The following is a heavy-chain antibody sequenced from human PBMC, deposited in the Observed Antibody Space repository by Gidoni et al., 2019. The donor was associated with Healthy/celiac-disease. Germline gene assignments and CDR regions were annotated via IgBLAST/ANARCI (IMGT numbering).Heavy chain of an antibody. CDR3: ARAKVDYDYGDYNQPQDFDY. D-gene: IGHD4-17*01. Sequence: EVQLVQSGAAVKKPGESLKISCKGSGYSFTSYWIGWVRQMPGKGLEWMGIIYPGDSDTRYSPSFQGQVTISADKSISTAYLQWSSLKASDTAMYYCARAKVDYDYGDYNQPQDFDYWGQGTLVTVSS. J-gene: IGHJ4*02. CDR1: GYSFTSYW. V-gene: IGHV5-51*01. CDR2: IYPGDSDT.